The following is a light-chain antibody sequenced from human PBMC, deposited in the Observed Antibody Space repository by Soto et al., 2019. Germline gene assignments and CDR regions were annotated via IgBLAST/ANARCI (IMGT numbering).Light chain of an antibody. J-gene: IGKJ1*01. CDR1: QSLLHSNGYNY. CDR2: LGS. V-gene: IGKV2-28*01. CDR3: MQPLQSWT. Sequence: DIVMPQSPLSLPVTPGGPASISCRSSQSLLHSNGYNYLDWYLQKPGQSPQLLIYLGSNRASGVPDRFSGSGSGTDFTLKISRVEAEDVGVYYCMQPLQSWTFGQGTKVDIK.